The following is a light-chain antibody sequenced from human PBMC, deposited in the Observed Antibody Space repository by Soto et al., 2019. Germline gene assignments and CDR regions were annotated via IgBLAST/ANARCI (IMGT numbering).Light chain of an antibody. CDR3: AAWDDGLNGHV. CDR1: SFNIGSNT. Sequence: QSALTQPPSASGTPGQRVTIPCSGSSFNIGSNTVNWFQQLPETAPKLLIYSNNQRPSGVPDRFSASKSGISASLAISGLQSEDEADYYCAAWDDGLNGHVFGTGTKVPV. CDR2: SNN. J-gene: IGLJ1*01. V-gene: IGLV1-44*01.